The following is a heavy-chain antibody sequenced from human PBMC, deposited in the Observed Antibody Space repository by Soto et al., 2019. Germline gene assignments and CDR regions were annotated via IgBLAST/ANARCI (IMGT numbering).Heavy chain of an antibody. CDR1: GYTFTSYD. V-gene: IGHV1-8*01. Sequence: QVQLVQSGAEVKKPGASVKVSCKASGYTFTSYDINWVRQATGQGLEWMGWMNPNSGNTGYAQNFQGRVTMTRNTSISTAYMALSSLRSEDTAVYYCATVSGNYYGSGPQPRWGQGTLVTVSS. J-gene: IGHJ4*02. CDR3: ATVSGNYYGSGPQPR. CDR2: MNPNSGNT. D-gene: IGHD3-10*01.